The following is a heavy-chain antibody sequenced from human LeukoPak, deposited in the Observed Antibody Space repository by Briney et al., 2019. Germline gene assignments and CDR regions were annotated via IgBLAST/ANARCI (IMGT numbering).Heavy chain of an antibody. Sequence: KPSETLSLTCTVSGGSINSYYWSWIRQPAGKGLEWIGRIYTSGSTNYNPSLKSRVTMSVDTSKNQFSLKLSSVTAADTAVYYCAREYPAMIGRDWFDPWGQGTLVTVSS. J-gene: IGHJ5*02. D-gene: IGHD3-22*01. CDR1: GGSINSYY. CDR2: IYTSGST. V-gene: IGHV4-4*07. CDR3: AREYPAMIGRDWFDP.